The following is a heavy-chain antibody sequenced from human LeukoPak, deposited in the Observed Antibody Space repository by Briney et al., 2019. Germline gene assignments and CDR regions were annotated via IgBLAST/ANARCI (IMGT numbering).Heavy chain of an antibody. CDR3: ARDPHYDSSGYYYDY. CDR1: GGSFSGYY. D-gene: IGHD3-22*01. Sequence: KPSETLSLTCAVYGGSFSGYYWSWIRQPPGKGLEWIGKINHSGSTNYNPSLKSRVTISVDTSKNQFSLKLSSVTAADTAVYYCARDPHYDSSGYYYDYWGQGTLVTVSS. J-gene: IGHJ4*02. V-gene: IGHV4-34*01. CDR2: INHSGST.